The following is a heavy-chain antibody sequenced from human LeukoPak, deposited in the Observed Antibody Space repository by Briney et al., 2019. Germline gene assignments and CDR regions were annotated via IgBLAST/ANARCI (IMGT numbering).Heavy chain of an antibody. CDR3: ARIRRLRYFDWLTRYAFDI. D-gene: IGHD3-9*01. CDR1: GGSFSGYY. CDR2: INHSGST. J-gene: IGHJ3*02. V-gene: IGHV4-34*01. Sequence: SETQSLTCAVYGGSFSGYYWSGIRQPPGKGLEWIGEINHSGSTNYNPSLKSRVTISVDTSKNQFSLKLSSVTAADTAVYYCARIRRLRYFDWLTRYAFDIWGQGTMVTVSS.